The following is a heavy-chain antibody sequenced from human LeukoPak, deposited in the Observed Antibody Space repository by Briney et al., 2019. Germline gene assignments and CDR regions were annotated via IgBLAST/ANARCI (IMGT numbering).Heavy chain of an antibody. CDR3: ARRYGSGSSGTFDY. D-gene: IGHD3-10*01. V-gene: IGHV4-59*01. CDR2: IYYSGST. Sequence: TSETLSLTCTVSGGSISSYYWSWIRQPPGKGLEWIAYIYYSGSTNYNPSLKSRVTISVDTSKNQFSLKLSSVTAADTAVYYCARRYGSGSSGTFDYWGQGTLVTVSS. CDR1: GGSISSYY. J-gene: IGHJ4*02.